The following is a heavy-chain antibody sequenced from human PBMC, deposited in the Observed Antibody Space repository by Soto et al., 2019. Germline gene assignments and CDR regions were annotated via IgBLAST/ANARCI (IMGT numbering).Heavy chain of an antibody. CDR1: GFTFSSYA. J-gene: IGHJ4*02. CDR2: ISYDGSNK. Sequence: QVQLVESGGGVVQPGRSLRLSCAASGFTFSSYAMHCVRQAPGKGLEWVAVISYDGSNKYYADSVKGRFTISRDNSKNTLYLQMNSLRAEDTAVYYCARGSIAAAATNFDYWGQGTLVTVSS. CDR3: ARGSIAAAATNFDY. D-gene: IGHD6-13*01. V-gene: IGHV3-30-3*01.